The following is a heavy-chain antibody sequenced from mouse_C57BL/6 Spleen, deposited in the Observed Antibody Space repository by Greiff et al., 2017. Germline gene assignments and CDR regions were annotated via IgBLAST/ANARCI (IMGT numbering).Heavy chain of an antibody. CDR2: IDPSDSYT. Sequence: VQLQQPGAELVRPGTSVKLSCKASGYTFTSYWMHWVKQRPGQGLEWIGVIDPSDSYTNYNQKFKGKATLTVDTSSSTAYMQLSSLTSEDSAVYYGARRAGYGYDDYAMDYWGQGTSVTVSS. CDR3: ARRAGYGYDDYAMDY. CDR1: GYTFTSYW. V-gene: IGHV1-59*01. J-gene: IGHJ4*01. D-gene: IGHD2-2*01.